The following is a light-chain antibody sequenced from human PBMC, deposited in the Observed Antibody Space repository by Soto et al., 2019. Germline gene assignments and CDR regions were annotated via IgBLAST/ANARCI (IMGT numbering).Light chain of an antibody. Sequence: DIQLTQSPSSLSASVGDRVTIPCRASHSISTYLNWYQQKPGKAPSLLIYTTSSLQSGVPSRFSGSGSGTDFTLTIGGLQPADFAIYYCQQSYSSPYTFGLGTKVQIK. CDR3: QQSYSSPYT. J-gene: IGKJ2*01. CDR1: HSISTY. CDR2: TTS. V-gene: IGKV1-39*01.